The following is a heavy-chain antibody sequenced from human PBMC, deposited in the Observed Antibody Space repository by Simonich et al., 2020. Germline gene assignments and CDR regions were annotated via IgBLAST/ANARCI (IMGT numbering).Heavy chain of an antibody. J-gene: IGHJ2*01. Sequence: QLQLQESGPGLVKPSETLSLTCTVSGGSISSSSYYWGWIRQPPGKGLEWIGSIYYSGGTSYNPSLKGRVTISVDTSKNKFSLKLSSVTAADTAVYYCARHKGDCSGGSCYSHWYFDLWGRGTLVTVSS. CDR3: ARHKGDCSGGSCYSHWYFDL. CDR1: GGSISSSSYY. V-gene: IGHV4-39*01. CDR2: IYYSGGT. D-gene: IGHD2-15*01.